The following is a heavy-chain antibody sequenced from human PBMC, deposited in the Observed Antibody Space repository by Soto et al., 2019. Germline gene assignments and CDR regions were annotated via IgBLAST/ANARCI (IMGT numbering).Heavy chain of an antibody. V-gene: IGHV5-10-1*01. CDR1: GYSFTSYW. Sequence: GEFLKISCKGSGYSFTSYWISWVRQVPGKGLEWTGWIDPSDSYTNYSPSFQGNVTISRDKSISTAYLQWSSLKASDTAMYYCARRLEYCSSTSCYYYYGMDVWGQGTTVTVSS. J-gene: IGHJ6*02. CDR3: ARRLEYCSSTSCYYYYGMDV. D-gene: IGHD2-2*01. CDR2: IDPSDSYT.